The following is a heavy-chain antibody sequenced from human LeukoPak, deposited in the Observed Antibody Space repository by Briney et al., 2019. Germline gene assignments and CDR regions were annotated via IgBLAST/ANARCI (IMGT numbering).Heavy chain of an antibody. CDR3: ARGPRSVTLSFGEFDY. V-gene: IGHV3-7*01. D-gene: IGHD3-3*02. Sequence: PGGSLRLSCTASGFTFSRYWMSWVRQAPGQGLEWVANIKEDGSEKKYVDSVKGRCTISRDNANNSVYLQMNSLRAEDTAVYYCARGPRSVTLSFGEFDYWGQGALVTVSS. J-gene: IGHJ4*02. CDR1: GFTFSRYW. CDR2: IKEDGSEK.